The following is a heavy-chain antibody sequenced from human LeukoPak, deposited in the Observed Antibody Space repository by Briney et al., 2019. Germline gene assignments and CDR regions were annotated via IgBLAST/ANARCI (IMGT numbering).Heavy chain of an antibody. V-gene: IGHV4-34*01. J-gene: IGHJ5*02. CDR1: GGSFSGYY. CDR2: INHSGST. D-gene: IGHD3-3*01. Sequence: SETLSLTCAVYGGSFSGYYWSWIRQPPGKGLEWIGEINHSGSTNYYPSLKSRVTISVDTSKNQFSLKLSSVTAADTAVYYCARGYGPDYDFWSGYFRNWFDPWGQGTLVTVSS. CDR3: ARGYGPDYDFWSGYFRNWFDP.